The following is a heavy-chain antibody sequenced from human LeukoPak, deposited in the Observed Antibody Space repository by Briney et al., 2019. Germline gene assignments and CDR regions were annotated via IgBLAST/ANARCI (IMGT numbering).Heavy chain of an antibody. D-gene: IGHD5-18*01. V-gene: IGHV4-34*01. CDR1: GGSFSGYY. Sequence: SETLSLACAVYGGSFSGYYWSWIRQPPGKGLEWIGEINHSGSTNYSPSLKSRVTISVDTSKNQFSLKLSSVTAADTAVYYCARALYSYGSFDPWGQGTLVTVSS. CDR2: INHSGST. CDR3: ARALYSYGSFDP. J-gene: IGHJ5*02.